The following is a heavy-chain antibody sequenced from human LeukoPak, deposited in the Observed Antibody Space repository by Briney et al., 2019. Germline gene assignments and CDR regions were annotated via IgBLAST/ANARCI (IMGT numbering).Heavy chain of an antibody. Sequence: GGSLRLSCAASGFTFSRFSMSWVRQAPGKGLEWVANIKHDGSEKYYVDSVKGRFTISRDNAKNSLDLQMNSLRAEDTGVYYCARDLSGGYYYYYMDVWGKGTTVTISS. V-gene: IGHV3-7*01. CDR2: IKHDGSEK. J-gene: IGHJ6*03. CDR1: GFTFSRFS. D-gene: IGHD6-25*01. CDR3: ARDLSGGYYYYYMDV.